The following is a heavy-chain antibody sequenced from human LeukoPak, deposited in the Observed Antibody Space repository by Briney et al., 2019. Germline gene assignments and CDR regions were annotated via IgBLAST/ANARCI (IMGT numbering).Heavy chain of an antibody. V-gene: IGHV4-59*01. J-gene: IGHJ4*02. CDR2: FYYSGST. CDR1: GGSIISYY. D-gene: IGHD3-22*01. Sequence: SETLSLTCAVSGGSIISYYWSWIQQPPGKGLEWIGSFYYSGSTNYSPSLKGRVTMSADTSKDQFSLKLTSVTAADTAVYYCARARDYYDSSGFLYWGQGTLVTVSS. CDR3: ARARDYYDSSGFLY.